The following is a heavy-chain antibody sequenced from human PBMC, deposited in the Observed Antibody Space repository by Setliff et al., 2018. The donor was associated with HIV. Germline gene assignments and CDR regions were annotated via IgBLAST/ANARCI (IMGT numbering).Heavy chain of an antibody. D-gene: IGHD6-19*01. CDR3: GRAIAVPGQQYYYCAMDV. CDR1: GFSVPSDYF. Sequence: SLTCAVSGFSVPSDYFWGWIRQAPGKGLEWIGSVRHGGGTYYNPSLNNRVTMSVDRSKNHFSLNLESVTAADTAVYFCGRAIAVPGQQYYYCAMDVWGRGTSVTVSS. J-gene: IGHJ6*02. V-gene: IGHV4-38-2*01. CDR2: VRHGGGT.